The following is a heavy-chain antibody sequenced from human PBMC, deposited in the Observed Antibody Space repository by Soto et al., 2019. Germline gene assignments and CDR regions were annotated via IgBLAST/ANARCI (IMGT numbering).Heavy chain of an antibody. J-gene: IGHJ4*02. Sequence: EVQLLESGGGLVQPGGSLRLSCAASGFTFSSYAMSWVRQAPGKGLEWVSAIGGSGGSTYYADSVKGRFTISRDNSKNTLYLQMNSLRAEDTAVYYCAKDWRYCSGGSCYGMYYFDYWGQGTLVTVSS. CDR1: GFTFSSYA. CDR2: IGGSGGST. CDR3: AKDWRYCSGGSCYGMYYFDY. V-gene: IGHV3-23*01. D-gene: IGHD2-15*01.